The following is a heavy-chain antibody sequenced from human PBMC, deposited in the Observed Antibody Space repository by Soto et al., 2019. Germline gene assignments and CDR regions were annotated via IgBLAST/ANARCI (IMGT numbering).Heavy chain of an antibody. D-gene: IGHD3-9*01. J-gene: IGHJ5*02. CDR2: FDPEDGET. V-gene: IGHV1-24*01. CDR3: AVLRYFDWLPKGDWFDP. Sequence: GASVKVSCKVSGYTLTELPMHWVRQAPGKGLEWMGGFDPEDGETIYAQKFQGRVTMTEDTSTDTAYMELSSLRSEDTAVYYCAVLRYFDWLPKGDWFDPWGQGTLVTVSS. CDR1: GYTLTELP.